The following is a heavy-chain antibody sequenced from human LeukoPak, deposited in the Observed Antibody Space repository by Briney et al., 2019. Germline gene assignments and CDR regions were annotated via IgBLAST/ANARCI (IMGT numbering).Heavy chain of an antibody. D-gene: IGHD3-22*01. Sequence: ASVKVCCKASGYTFTSYGISWVRQAPGQGLEWMGWISAYNGNTNYAQKLQGRVTMTTDTSTSTAYMELRSLRSDDTAVYYCARGYDSSGYYFFDYWGQGTLVTVSS. CDR2: ISAYNGNT. CDR1: GYTFTSYG. J-gene: IGHJ4*02. CDR3: ARGYDSSGYYFFDY. V-gene: IGHV1-18*01.